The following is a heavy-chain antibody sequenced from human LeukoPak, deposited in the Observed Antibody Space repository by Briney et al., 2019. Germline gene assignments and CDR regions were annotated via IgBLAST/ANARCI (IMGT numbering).Heavy chain of an antibody. D-gene: IGHD1-26*01. Sequence: SETLSLTCAVYGGSFSGYYWSWIRQPPGKGLEWIGEINHSGSTNYNPSLKSRVTISVDTSKNQFSLKLSSVTAADTAVYYCARTYSGSYYARYYFDYWGQGTLATVSS. J-gene: IGHJ4*02. CDR2: INHSGST. CDR1: GGSFSGYY. V-gene: IGHV4-34*01. CDR3: ARTYSGSYYARYYFDY.